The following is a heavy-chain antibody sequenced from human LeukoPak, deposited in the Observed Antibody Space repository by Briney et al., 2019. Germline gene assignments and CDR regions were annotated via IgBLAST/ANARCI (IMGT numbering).Heavy chain of an antibody. CDR1: GGSISNSNYF. D-gene: IGHD6-13*01. CDR2: IYYSGST. Sequence: SETLSLTCTVSGGSISNSNYFWGWIRQPPGKGPEWIGSIYYSGSTYYNPSLKSRVTISVDTSKNQFSLKLSSVTAADTAVYYCARGGSSLGRWGQGTLVTVSS. CDR3: ARGGSSLGR. V-gene: IGHV4-39*07. J-gene: IGHJ4*02.